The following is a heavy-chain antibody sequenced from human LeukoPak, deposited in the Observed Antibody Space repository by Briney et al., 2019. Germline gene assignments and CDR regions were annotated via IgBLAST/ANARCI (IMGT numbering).Heavy chain of an antibody. CDR1: GGSFSGYY. CDR3: ARNPQDCSSTSCYFDY. J-gene: IGHJ4*02. D-gene: IGHD2-2*01. CDR2: INHSGST. Sequence: SETLSLTCAVYGGSFSGYYWSWIRQPPGKRLEWIGEINHSGSTNYNPSLKSRVTISVDTSKNQFSLKLSSVTAADTAVYYCARNPQDCSSTSCYFDYWGQGTLITVSS. V-gene: IGHV4-34*01.